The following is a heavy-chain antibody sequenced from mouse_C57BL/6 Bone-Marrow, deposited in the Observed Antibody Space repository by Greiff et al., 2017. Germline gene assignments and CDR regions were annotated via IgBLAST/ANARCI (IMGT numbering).Heavy chain of an antibody. V-gene: IGHV1-76*01. D-gene: IGHD2-4*01. Sequence: VQLQQSGAELVRPGASVKLSCKASGYTFTDYYINWVKQRPGQGLEWIARIYPGSGNTYYNEKFKGKATLNAEKSSSTAYMQSSSLNSEDSAVYFCAREGRLRRFAGFAYWGQGTLVTVSA. CDR2: IYPGSGNT. J-gene: IGHJ3*01. CDR3: AREGRLRRFAGFAY. CDR1: GYTFTDYY.